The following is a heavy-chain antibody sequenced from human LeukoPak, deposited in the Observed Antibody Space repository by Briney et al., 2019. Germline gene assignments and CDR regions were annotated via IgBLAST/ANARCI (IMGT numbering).Heavy chain of an antibody. D-gene: IGHD3-10*01. CDR2: VYPGDSDT. J-gene: IGHJ5*02. CDR3: ARRGNSNWFDP. Sequence: SGESLKISCKGSGYNFATYWIGWVRQMPGKGLEWMGVVYPGDSDTRYSPSFQGQVTMSADNSISTAYLQLSSLKASDTAIYYCARRGNSNWFDPWGQGTLVTVSS. CDR1: GYNFATYW. V-gene: IGHV5-51*01.